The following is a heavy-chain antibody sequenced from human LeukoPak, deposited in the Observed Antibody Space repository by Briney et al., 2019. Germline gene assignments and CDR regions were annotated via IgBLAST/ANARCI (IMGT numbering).Heavy chain of an antibody. V-gene: IGHV3-23*01. CDR3: AKLWFGDLGPFDY. CDR2: ISGSGDST. CDR1: GFTFSRYA. D-gene: IGHD3-10*01. Sequence: GGSLRLSCAGSGFTFSRYAISWVRRAPGKGLEWVSGISGSGDSTDYADSVKGRFAISRDNSKNIVFLQMRSLRAEDTAVYYCAKLWFGDLGPFDYWGQGSLVTVSS. J-gene: IGHJ4*02.